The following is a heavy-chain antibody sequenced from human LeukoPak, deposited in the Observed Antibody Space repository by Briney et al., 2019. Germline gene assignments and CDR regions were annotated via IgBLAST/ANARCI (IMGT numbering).Heavy chain of an antibody. J-gene: IGHJ1*01. CDR3: ASAREYCGSAECYEYFQH. CDR2: IYSGGST. D-gene: IGHD2-21*01. CDR1: GVTVGTNS. V-gene: IGHV3-53*01. Sequence: GGSLRLSCAASGVTVGTNSMSWARQSPGRGLEWVSVIYSGGSTYNADSVNGRFTVSRDNSRNTLFLQMNNLRAEDTSLYFCASAREYCGSAECYEYFQHWGQGTLVIVSS.